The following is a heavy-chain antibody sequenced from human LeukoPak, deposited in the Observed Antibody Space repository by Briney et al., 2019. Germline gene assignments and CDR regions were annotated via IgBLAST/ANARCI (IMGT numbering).Heavy chain of an antibody. D-gene: IGHD6-13*01. CDR3: ARVPASGTQFDD. J-gene: IGHJ4*02. V-gene: IGHV3-21*01. Sequence: GGSLRLSCAASGFTFSSYSMNWVRQAPGKGLEWVSVISYSSSYTYYADSVKGRFTISRDNARNSLYLQMNSLRAEDTAVYYCARVPASGTQFDDWGQGTLVTVSS. CDR1: GFTFSSYS. CDR2: ISYSSSYT.